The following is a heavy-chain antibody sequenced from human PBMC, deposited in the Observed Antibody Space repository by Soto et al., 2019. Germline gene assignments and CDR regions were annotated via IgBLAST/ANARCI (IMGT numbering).Heavy chain of an antibody. CDR2: IDHSGST. J-gene: IGHJ6*02. D-gene: IGHD2-15*01. CDR3: VRGLRYSGMDV. V-gene: IGHV4-34*01. Sequence: QVQLQQWGAGLLKPSETLSLTCAVTGGSFSAYYWTWIRHPPGRGLEWIGEIDHSGSTNYNPSPEGRVTMSIDTAKTRFSLNVTSVTAAATAVYYCVRGLRYSGMDVWGQGTTVTVS. CDR1: GGSFSAYY.